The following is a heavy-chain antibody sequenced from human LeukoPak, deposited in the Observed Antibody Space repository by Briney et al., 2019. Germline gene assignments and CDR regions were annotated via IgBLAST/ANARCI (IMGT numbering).Heavy chain of an antibody. CDR2: ISSSGSTI. V-gene: IGHV3-11*01. CDR1: GFTFSDYY. J-gene: IGHJ4*02. CDR3: AKIGPKGAYYFDY. D-gene: IGHD2/OR15-2a*01. Sequence: GGSLRLSCAASGFTFSDYYMSWIRQAPGKGLEWVSYISSSGSTIYYADSVKGRFTISRDNAKNSLYLQMNSLRAEDTAVYYCAKIGPKGAYYFDYWGQGTLVTVSS.